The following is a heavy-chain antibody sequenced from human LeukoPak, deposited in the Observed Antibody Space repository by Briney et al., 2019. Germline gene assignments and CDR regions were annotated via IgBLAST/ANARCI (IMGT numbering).Heavy chain of an antibody. D-gene: IGHD1-26*01. CDR2: INHSGST. J-gene: IGHJ4*02. CDR1: GGSFSGYY. Sequence: SETLSLTCAVYGGSFSGYYWSWIRQPPGKGLEWIGEINHSGSTNYNPSLKSRVTISVDTSKNQFSLKLSSVTAADTAVYYCARSTGKWELPRDYWGQGTLVTVSS. CDR3: ARSTGKWELPRDY. V-gene: IGHV4-34*01.